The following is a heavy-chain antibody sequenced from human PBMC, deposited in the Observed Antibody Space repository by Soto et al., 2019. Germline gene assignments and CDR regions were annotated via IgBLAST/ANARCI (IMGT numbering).Heavy chain of an antibody. CDR1: GGTFSSYA. J-gene: IGHJ6*02. CDR3: ASHGITGTWVYYYGMDV. D-gene: IGHD1-7*01. Sequence: QVQLVQSGAEVKKPGSSVKVSCKASGGTFSSYAISWVRQAPGQGLEWMGGIIPIFGTANYAQKFQGRVTITAGESTSTAYMELSSLRSEDTAVYYCASHGITGTWVYYYGMDVWGQGTTVTGSS. V-gene: IGHV1-69*12. CDR2: IIPIFGTA.